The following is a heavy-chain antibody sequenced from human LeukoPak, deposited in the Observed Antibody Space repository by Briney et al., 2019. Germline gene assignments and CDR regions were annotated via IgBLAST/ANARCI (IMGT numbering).Heavy chain of an antibody. CDR2: LSGSGGST. V-gene: IGHV3-23*01. J-gene: IGHJ1*01. Sequence: GGSLRLSCAASGFTFTSHAMSWVRQAPGKGLEWVSALSGSGGSTYYADSVKGRFTISRDNSKNTLYLQMNSLRAEDTAVYYCAKESHITVVTSEFFQHWGQGTLVTVSS. D-gene: IGHD4-23*01. CDR1: GFTFTSHA. CDR3: AKESHITVVTSEFFQH.